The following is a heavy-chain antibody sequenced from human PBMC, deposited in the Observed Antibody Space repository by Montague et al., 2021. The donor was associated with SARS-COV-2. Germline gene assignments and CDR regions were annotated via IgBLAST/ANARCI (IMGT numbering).Heavy chain of an antibody. Sequence: SETLSLTCAVSGGSISSSNWWSWVSQHPAEGLVWISEIYHSGSTXXNPXXXSRVTTSVDKSTNKFSLKLSSVIAADTAVYYCASRGAGWFGSNPERFDYWGQGTLVTVSS. V-gene: IGHV4-4*02. CDR3: ASRGAGWFGSNPERFDY. D-gene: IGHD3-10*01. CDR2: IYHSGST. J-gene: IGHJ4*02. CDR1: GGSISSSNW.